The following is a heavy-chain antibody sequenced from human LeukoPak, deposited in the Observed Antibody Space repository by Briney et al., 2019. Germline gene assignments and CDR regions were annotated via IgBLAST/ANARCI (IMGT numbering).Heavy chain of an antibody. CDR3: AGGYCSGGSCYRDY. CDR1: GGSISSSSYY. CDR2: IYYSGST. V-gene: IGHV4-39*01. D-gene: IGHD2-15*01. Sequence: SETLSLTCTVSGGSISSSSYYWGWLRQPPGKGLEWIGSIYYSGSTYYNPSLKSRVTISVDTSKNQFSLKLSSVTAADTAVYYCAGGYCSGGSCYRDYWGQGTLVTVSS. J-gene: IGHJ4*02.